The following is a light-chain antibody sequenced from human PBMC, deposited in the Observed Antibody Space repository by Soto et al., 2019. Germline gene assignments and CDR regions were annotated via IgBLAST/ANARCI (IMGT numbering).Light chain of an antibody. CDR3: LQYGFSSLT. Sequence: EVVLTQSPGTLSLSPGERATLSCRASQSVSSSYLAWYQQKPGQAPRLLIYGASTRATGIPDRFSGSGSGTDFTLTISRLEPEDFAVYFCLQYGFSSLTFGQGTRLEIK. CDR1: QSVSSSY. V-gene: IGKV3-20*01. J-gene: IGKJ5*01. CDR2: GAS.